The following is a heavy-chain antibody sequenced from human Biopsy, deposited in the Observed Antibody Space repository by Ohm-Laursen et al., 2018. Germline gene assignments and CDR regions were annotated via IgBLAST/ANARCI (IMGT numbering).Heavy chain of an antibody. V-gene: IGHV3-21*01. J-gene: IGHJ6*02. D-gene: IGHD6-6*01. CDR3: ARDSSRRAREGGMDV. CDR1: GFGVSSYD. Sequence: SLRLSCAASGFGVSSYDMNWVRQAPGKGLEWISYISETSSHIYDADSVRGRFTVARGIAKNSLYLQLNSLRVEDTAVYYCARDSSRRAREGGMDVWGQGTTVTVSS. CDR2: ISETSSHI.